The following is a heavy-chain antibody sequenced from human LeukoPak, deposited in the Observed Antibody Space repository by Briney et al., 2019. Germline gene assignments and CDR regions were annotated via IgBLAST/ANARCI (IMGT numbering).Heavy chain of an antibody. D-gene: IGHD3-22*01. V-gene: IGHV3-11*01. J-gene: IGHJ4*02. Sequence: GGPLRLSCGASGFTFSDYYMSWIRQAPGKGLEWVSYISSSGSTIYYADSVKGRFTISRENAKNSLSLQMNSLRAEDTAVYYCARDPRIYDSSGYSLYYWGQGTLFTVSS. CDR3: ARDPRIYDSSGYSLYY. CDR1: GFTFSDYY. CDR2: ISSSGSTI.